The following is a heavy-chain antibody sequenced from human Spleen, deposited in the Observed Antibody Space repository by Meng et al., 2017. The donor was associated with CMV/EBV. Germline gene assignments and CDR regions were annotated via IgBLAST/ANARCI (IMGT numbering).Heavy chain of an antibody. V-gene: IGHV1-18*01. Sequence: ASVKVSCKASGYMFTSHGISWMRQAPGQGLEWMGWISDYTGNTDYAQKFQGRVTMTTDTSTSTAYMELRSLRSDDTAVYYCARVQDYDFWSGYPDPWGQGTLVTVSS. CDR2: ISDYTGNT. J-gene: IGHJ5*02. CDR1: GYMFTSHG. CDR3: ARVQDYDFWSGYPDP. D-gene: IGHD3-3*01.